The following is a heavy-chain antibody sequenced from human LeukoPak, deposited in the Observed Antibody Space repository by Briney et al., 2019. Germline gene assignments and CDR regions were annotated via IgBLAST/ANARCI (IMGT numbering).Heavy chain of an antibody. V-gene: IGHV1-69*04. J-gene: IGHJ5*02. CDR1: GGTFSRYA. D-gene: IGHD2/OR15-2a*01. Sequence: GSSVKVSCKASGGTFSRYAINWVRQAPGQGLEWMGRIIPILAIAYYAQKFQGRVTITADKSTSTAYMELSSLRSEDTAVYYCARDAPVLNWFDPWGQGTLVTVSS. CDR2: IIPILAIA. CDR3: ARDAPVLNWFDP.